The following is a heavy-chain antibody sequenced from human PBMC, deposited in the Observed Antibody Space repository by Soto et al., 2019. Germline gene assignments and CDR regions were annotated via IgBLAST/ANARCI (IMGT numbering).Heavy chain of an antibody. D-gene: IGHD2-15*01. J-gene: IGHJ4*02. CDR2: ISGSGGST. Sequence: EVQLLESGGGLVQPGGSLRLSCAASGFTFSSYAMSWVRQAPGKGLEWVSAISGSGGSTYYAASVKGRYTISRDNSNNTLYLQMNSLRAEDTAVYDCAKDGDMVVVVAATRAYDYWGQGTLVTVSS. CDR1: GFTFSSYA. CDR3: AKDGDMVVVVAATRAYDY. V-gene: IGHV3-23*01.